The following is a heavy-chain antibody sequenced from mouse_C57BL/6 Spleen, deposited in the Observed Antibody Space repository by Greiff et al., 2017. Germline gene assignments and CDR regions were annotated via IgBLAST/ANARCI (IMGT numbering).Heavy chain of an antibody. V-gene: IGHV2-2*01. J-gene: IGHJ4*01. CDR2: IWSGGST. Sequence: VQRVESGPGLVQPSQSLSITCTVSGFSLTSYGVHWVRQSPGKGLEWLGVIWSGGSTDYNAAFISRLSISKDNSKSQVFFKMNSLQADDTAIYYCARNRYGNYGGYAMDYWGQGTSVTVSS. CDR3: ARNRYGNYGGYAMDY. D-gene: IGHD2-10*02. CDR1: GFSLTSYG.